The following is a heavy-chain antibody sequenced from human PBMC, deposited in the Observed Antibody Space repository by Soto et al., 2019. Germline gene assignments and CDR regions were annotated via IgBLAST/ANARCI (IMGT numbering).Heavy chain of an antibody. V-gene: IGHV3-23*01. D-gene: IGHD3-22*01. CDR3: ANGAGYYYDSSGYHGDY. J-gene: IGHJ4*02. CDR1: GFTFISYA. Sequence: EVQLLESGGGLVQPGGSLRLSCAASGFTFISYAMSWARQAPGKGLEWVSGISGSGGSTYYADSVKGRFTISRDNSKNTLYLQMNSLRAEDTAVYYCANGAGYYYDSSGYHGDYWGQGTLVTVSS. CDR2: ISGSGGST.